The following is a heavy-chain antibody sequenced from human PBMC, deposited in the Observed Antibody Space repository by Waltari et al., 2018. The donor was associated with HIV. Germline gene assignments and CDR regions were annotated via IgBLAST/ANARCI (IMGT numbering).Heavy chain of an antibody. D-gene: IGHD4-17*01. CDR1: GGTFSAYA. CDR3: ARGDSGDYVAYGMDV. CDR2: IIPILGST. Sequence: QVQLVQSGAEVKKPGSSVKVSCKASGGTFSAYAISWVRQAPGQGLELMGGIIPILGSTNYAHKFQGRVTITADESTSTAYMELRSLRSEDTAVYYCARGDSGDYVAYGMDVWGQGTTVTVSS. J-gene: IGHJ6*02. V-gene: IGHV1-69*01.